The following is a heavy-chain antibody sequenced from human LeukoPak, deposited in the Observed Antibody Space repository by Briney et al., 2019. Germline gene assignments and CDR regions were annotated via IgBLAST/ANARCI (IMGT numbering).Heavy chain of an antibody. CDR2: IIPIFGTA. J-gene: IGHJ4*02. V-gene: IGHV1-69*05. D-gene: IGHD1-1*01. Sequence: GASVKVSCKASGGTFSSYAISWVRQAPGQGLEWMGGIIPIFGTANYAQKFQGRVTITTDESTSTAYMELSSLRSEDTAVYHCARGWWSWNAFDYWGQGTLVTVSS. CDR3: ARGWWSWNAFDY. CDR1: GGTFSSYA.